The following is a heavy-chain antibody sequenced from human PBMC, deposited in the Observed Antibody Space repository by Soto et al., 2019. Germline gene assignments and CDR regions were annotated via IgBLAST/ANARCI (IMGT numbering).Heavy chain of an antibody. J-gene: IGHJ2*01. CDR3: ARDKRTEGVAVAPFAL. CDR1: GGSVSSGSYY. CDR2: IYYSGST. Sequence: LSGTLSLTCTVSGGSVSSGSYYWSWIRQPPGKGLEWIGYIYYSGSTNYNPSLKSRVTISVDTSKNQFSLKLSSVTAADTAVYYCARDKRTEGVAVAPFALWGRGTLLTVS. V-gene: IGHV4-61*01. D-gene: IGHD6-19*01.